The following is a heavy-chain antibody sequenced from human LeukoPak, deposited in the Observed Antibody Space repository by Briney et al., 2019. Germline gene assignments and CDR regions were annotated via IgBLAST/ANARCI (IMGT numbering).Heavy chain of an antibody. CDR1: GFTFSSYG. J-gene: IGHJ4*02. Sequence: GGSLRLSCAASGFTFSSYGMHWVRQAPGKGLEWVAVISYDGSNKYYADSVKGRFTISRDNAKNSLYLQMNSLRAEDTALYYCAKSPAPTGTFDYWGQGTLVTVSS. V-gene: IGHV3-30*18. CDR2: ISYDGSNK. CDR3: AKSPAPTGTFDY. D-gene: IGHD2-8*02.